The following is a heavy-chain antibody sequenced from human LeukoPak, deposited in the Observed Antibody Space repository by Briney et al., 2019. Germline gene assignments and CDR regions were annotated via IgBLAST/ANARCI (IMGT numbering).Heavy chain of an antibody. V-gene: IGHV4-4*02. Sequence: PSETLSLTCAVSGGSINSNNWWSWVRRPPGKGLEWIWEIYHSGSTNYNPSLKSRVTISGDKSKNQFSLKLSSMTAADTAIYYCARARNEILAGYYSFDYWGQGILVTVSS. CDR1: GGSINSNNW. CDR3: ARARNEILAGYYSFDY. CDR2: IYHSGST. D-gene: IGHD3-9*01. J-gene: IGHJ4*02.